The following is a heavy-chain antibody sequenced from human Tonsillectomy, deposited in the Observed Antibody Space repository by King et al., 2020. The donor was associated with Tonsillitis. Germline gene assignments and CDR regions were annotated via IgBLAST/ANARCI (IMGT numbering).Heavy chain of an antibody. J-gene: IGHJ4*02. CDR3: ARHYEYYDSSGYADFDY. CDR1: GGSISSSSYY. Sequence: QLQESGPGLVKPSETLSLTCTVSGGSISSSSYYWGWIRQPPGKGLEWIGSIYYSGSTYYNPSRKSRVTISVDTSKNQFSLKLSSVTAADTAVYYCARHYEYYDSSGYADFDYWGQGTLVTVSS. D-gene: IGHD3-22*01. V-gene: IGHV4-39*01. CDR2: IYYSGST.